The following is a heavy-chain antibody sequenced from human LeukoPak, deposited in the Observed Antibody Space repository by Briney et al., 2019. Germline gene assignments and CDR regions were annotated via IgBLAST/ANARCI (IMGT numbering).Heavy chain of an antibody. CDR2: IYSGGST. D-gene: IGHD4-11*01. CDR3: ARAPHYSNYGPYYYGMDV. Sequence: QTGGSLRLSCAASGFTVSSNYMSWVRQAPGKGLEWVSVIYSGGSTYYADSVKGRFTISRDNSKNTLYLQMNSLRAEDTAVYYCARAPHYSNYGPYYYGMDVWGQGTTVTVSS. J-gene: IGHJ6*02. V-gene: IGHV3-53*01. CDR1: GFTVSSNY.